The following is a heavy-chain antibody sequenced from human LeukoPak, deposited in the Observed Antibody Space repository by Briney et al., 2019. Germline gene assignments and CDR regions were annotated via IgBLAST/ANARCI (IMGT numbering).Heavy chain of an antibody. J-gene: IGHJ5*02. CDR3: ARGPVGVKNWFDP. CDR2: TNHSGST. D-gene: IGHD3-10*01. Sequence: PSETLSLTCAVYGGSFSGYYWSWIRQPPGKGLEWIGETNHSGSTNYNPSLKSRVTISVDTSKNQFSLKLSSVTAADTAVYYCARGPVGVKNWFDPWGQGTLVTVSS. V-gene: IGHV4-34*01. CDR1: GGSFSGYY.